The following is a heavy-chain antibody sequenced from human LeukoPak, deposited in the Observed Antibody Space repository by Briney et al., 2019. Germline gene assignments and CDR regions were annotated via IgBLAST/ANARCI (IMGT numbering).Heavy chain of an antibody. CDR1: GGTFSSYA. CDR2: IIPIFGTA. J-gene: IGHJ4*02. D-gene: IGHD3-22*01. Sequence: ASVKVSCKASGGTFSSYAISWVRQAPGQGLEWMGGIIPIFGTANYAQKFQDRVTITADVSTSTAYMELTSLRSEDTAVYYCARAAKSSRYDSSGYYSAFDYWGQGTLVTVSS. CDR3: ARAAKSSRYDSSGYYSAFDY. V-gene: IGHV1-69*13.